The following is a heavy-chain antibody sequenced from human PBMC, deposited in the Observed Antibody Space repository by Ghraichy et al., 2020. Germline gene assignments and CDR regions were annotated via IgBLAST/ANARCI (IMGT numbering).Heavy chain of an antibody. Sequence: GESLRLSCAASGFTFRSYAMSWVRQAPGKGLEWVSAISGSGGSTYYADSVKGRFTISRDNSKNTLYLQMNSLRAEDTAVYYCAKDLPGTRSGDYWGQGTLVTVSS. CDR3: AKDLPGTRSGDY. CDR1: GFTFRSYA. CDR2: ISGSGGST. V-gene: IGHV3-23*01. D-gene: IGHD1-7*01. J-gene: IGHJ4*02.